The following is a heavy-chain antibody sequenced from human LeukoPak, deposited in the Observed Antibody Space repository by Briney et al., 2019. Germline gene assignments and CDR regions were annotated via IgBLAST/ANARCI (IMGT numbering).Heavy chain of an antibody. J-gene: IGHJ4*02. D-gene: IGHD3-16*01. CDR3: ARRRYDWGGDFAN. CDR2: IGGGGTL. Sequence: GGSLRLSCAASGFTFSSYAIGWVRQAPGKGLEWVSAIGGGGTLYYSDSVKGRFSISRGISKNTLLLQMNSLRAEDTAVYYCARRRYDWGGDFANWGQGTLVTVSS. V-gene: IGHV3-23*01. CDR1: GFTFSSYA.